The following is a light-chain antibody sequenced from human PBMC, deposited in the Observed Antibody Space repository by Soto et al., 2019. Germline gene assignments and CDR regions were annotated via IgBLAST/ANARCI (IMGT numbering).Light chain of an antibody. J-gene: IGKJ3*01. Sequence: DIQMTQSPSTLSASVGDRVTITCRASQSISSWLAWYQQKPGKAPKLLIYKASSLESGVPSRFSGSGTGTGISLTIRCLQPDDFAAYCYQPYNIHSTFGPGTKVDLK. V-gene: IGKV1-5*03. CDR3: QPYNIHST. CDR1: QSISSW. CDR2: KAS.